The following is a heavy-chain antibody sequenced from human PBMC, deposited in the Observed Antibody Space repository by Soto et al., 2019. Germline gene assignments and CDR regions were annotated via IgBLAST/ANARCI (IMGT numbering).Heavy chain of an antibody. CDR2: ISYDGSNR. V-gene: IGHV3-30*18. Sequence: ESVGGVVQPGRSLRLSCAASGFTFNNHGMHWVRQAPGKGLEWVAVISYDGSNRYYTDSVKGRFTISRDNSKNTLYLQMNSLRAEDTAVYYCAKDLAVAIIYYGMDVWGQGTTVTVSS. CDR3: AKDLAVAIIYYGMDV. J-gene: IGHJ6*02. D-gene: IGHD2-21*01. CDR1: GFTFNNHG.